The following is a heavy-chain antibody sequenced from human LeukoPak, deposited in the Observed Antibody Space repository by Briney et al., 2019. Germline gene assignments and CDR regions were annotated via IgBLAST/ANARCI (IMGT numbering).Heavy chain of an antibody. CDR2: IHPSGGST. D-gene: IGHD2-8*01. Sequence: ASVKVSCKASGYRFTNSYMHWVRQPPGQGHEWKGMIHPSGGSTTYAQKFQGRVTMTRDTSTSTVYMELSSLRSEDTAVYYCARVPYCSNGICYTHYYCDYWGQGTLVTVSS. V-gene: IGHV1-46*01. J-gene: IGHJ4*02. CDR1: GYRFTNSY. CDR3: ARVPYCSNGICYTHYYCDY.